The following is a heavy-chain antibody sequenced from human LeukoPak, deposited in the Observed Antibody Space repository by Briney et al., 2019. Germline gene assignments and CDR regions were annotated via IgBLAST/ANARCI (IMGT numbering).Heavy chain of an antibody. CDR3: TICAGGSCYSTH. D-gene: IGHD2-15*01. Sequence: PGGSLRLSCAASGFSFSDAWMSWIRQAPGKGLEWVGLIKSETDSGTTGYAGPVKDRFRISRDDSASTVFLQMNSLETEDTGVYYRTICAGGSCYSTHWGQGAPVIVSS. CDR2: IKSETDSGTT. V-gene: IGHV3-15*07. J-gene: IGHJ4*02. CDR1: GFSFSDAW.